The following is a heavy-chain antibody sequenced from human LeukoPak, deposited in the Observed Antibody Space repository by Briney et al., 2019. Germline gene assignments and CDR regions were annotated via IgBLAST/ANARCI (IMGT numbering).Heavy chain of an antibody. V-gene: IGHV3-23*01. Sequence: SGRSLRLSCAASGFTFIIDGMRGGRQGPGKGLEWGSAISGSGGSTYYADSVKGRFTISRDNAKNSLYLQTNSLRAEDTAVYYCAELGITMIGGVWGKGTTATISS. CDR3: AELGITMIGGV. CDR2: ISGSGGST. J-gene: IGHJ6*03. D-gene: IGHD3-10*02. CDR1: GFTFIIDG.